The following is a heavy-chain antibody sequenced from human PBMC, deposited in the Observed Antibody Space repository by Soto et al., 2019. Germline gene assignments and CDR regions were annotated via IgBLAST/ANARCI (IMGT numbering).Heavy chain of an antibody. V-gene: IGHV1-2*04. CDR2: INPNSGGT. CDR3: ARDIVGGRLDAFDI. Sequence: ASVKVSCKVSGYTFTGYYMHWVRQAPGQGLEWMGWINPNSGGTNYAQKFQGWVTMTRDTSISTAYMELSRLRSDDTAVYYCARDIVGGRLDAFDIWGQGTMVTVSS. CDR1: GYTFTGYY. D-gene: IGHD1-26*01. J-gene: IGHJ3*02.